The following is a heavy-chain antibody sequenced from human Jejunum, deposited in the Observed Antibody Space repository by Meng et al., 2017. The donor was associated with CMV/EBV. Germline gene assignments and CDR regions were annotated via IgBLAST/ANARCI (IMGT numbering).Heavy chain of an antibody. Sequence: PRTCDFRTWIRAAPGKGLELIWYVHNPGGTKFNPALSGRVRIFLDTSKNQFSLTLTSVSAADTANYFCARGGRVPAARGVRYAFDIWGQGTMVTV. CDR1: PRTCDF. CDR2: VHNPGGT. J-gene: IGHJ3*02. D-gene: IGHD2-2*01. CDR3: ARGGRVPAARGVRYAFDI. V-gene: IGHV4-59*01.